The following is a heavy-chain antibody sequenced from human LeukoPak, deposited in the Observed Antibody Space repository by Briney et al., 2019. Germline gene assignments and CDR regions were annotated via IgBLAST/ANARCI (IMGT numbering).Heavy chain of an antibody. Sequence: GGSLRLSCAASGFTFSSYAMSWVRQAPGKGLDWVSAISGNGGSTYYADSVKGRYTISRDNSKNMLYLQMNSLRAEDTAVYYCAKDRVVGATSVDYWGQGTLVTVSS. CDR2: ISGNGGST. J-gene: IGHJ4*02. CDR1: GFTFSSYA. CDR3: AKDRVVGATSVDY. D-gene: IGHD1-26*01. V-gene: IGHV3-23*01.